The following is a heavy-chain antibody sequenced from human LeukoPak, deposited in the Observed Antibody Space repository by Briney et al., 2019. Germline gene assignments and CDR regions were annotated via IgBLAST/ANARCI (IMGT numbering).Heavy chain of an antibody. D-gene: IGHD6-13*01. CDR3: ARHGAAAGPFFYYYYMDV. J-gene: IGHJ6*03. Sequence: SETLSLTCNVSGGSITSRSDYWGWICQPPGKGLEWIGSFYYSGGTFYNPSLKSRVTIPVDTSKNQFSLNLSSVTGADTAVYYCARHGAAAGPFFYYYYMDVWGKGTTVTVSS. CDR1: GGSITSRSDY. CDR2: FYYSGGT. V-gene: IGHV4-39*01.